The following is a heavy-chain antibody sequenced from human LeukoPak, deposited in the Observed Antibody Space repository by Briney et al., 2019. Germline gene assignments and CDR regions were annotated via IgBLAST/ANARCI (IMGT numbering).Heavy chain of an antibody. D-gene: IGHD3-22*01. CDR1: GYTFASYG. CDR3: ARAIYDSSGYYRYFDL. J-gene: IGHJ2*01. Sequence: GASVKVSCKTSGYTFASYGVSWVRQAPGQGLEWMAWISPYNGNTNYAQKLQGRVTMTTDTSTSTAYMELRSLRSDDTAVYYCARAIYDSSGYYRYFDLWGRGTLVTVSS. CDR2: ISPYNGNT. V-gene: IGHV1-18*01.